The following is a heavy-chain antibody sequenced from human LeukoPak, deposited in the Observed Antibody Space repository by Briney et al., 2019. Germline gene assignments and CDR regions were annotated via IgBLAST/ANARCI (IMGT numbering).Heavy chain of an antibody. V-gene: IGHV3-9*01. CDR1: GFTFDDYA. D-gene: IGHD3-3*01. CDR3: AKDISRDFWSGYTGFDY. CDR2: ISWNSGSI. J-gene: IGHJ4*02. Sequence: GRSLRLSCAASGFTFDDYAMHWVRQAPGKGLEWVSGISWNSGSIGYADSVKGRFTISRDNAKNSLYLQMNSLRAEDTALYYCAKDISRDFWSGYTGFDYWGQGTLVTVSS.